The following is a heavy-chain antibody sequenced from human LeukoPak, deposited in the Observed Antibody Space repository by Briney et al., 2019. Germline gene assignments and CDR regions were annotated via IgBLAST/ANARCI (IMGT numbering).Heavy chain of an antibody. CDR2: INHSGST. D-gene: IGHD2-15*01. J-gene: IGHJ4*02. CDR1: GGSFSGYY. Sequence: SETLSLTCAVYGGSFSGYYWSWIRQPPGKGLEWIGEINHSGSTNYNPSLKSRVTISVDTSKNQFSLKLSSVTAADTAVYYCATSRGSLPVWGQGTLVTVSS. CDR3: ATSRGSLPV. V-gene: IGHV4-34*01.